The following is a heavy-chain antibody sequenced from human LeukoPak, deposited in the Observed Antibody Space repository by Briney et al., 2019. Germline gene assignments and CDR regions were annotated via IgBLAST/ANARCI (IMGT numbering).Heavy chain of an antibody. D-gene: IGHD3-10*01. Sequence: SETLSLTCTVSGGSISSYYWSWIRQPAGKGLEWIGRIYTSGSTNYNPSLKSRVTMSVDTSKNQFSLKLSSVTAVDTAVYYCARERTDYGSGSYYRATDYYYYMDVWGKGTTVTISS. J-gene: IGHJ6*03. CDR1: GGSISSYY. CDR3: ARERTDYGSGSYYRATDYYYYMDV. CDR2: IYTSGST. V-gene: IGHV4-4*07.